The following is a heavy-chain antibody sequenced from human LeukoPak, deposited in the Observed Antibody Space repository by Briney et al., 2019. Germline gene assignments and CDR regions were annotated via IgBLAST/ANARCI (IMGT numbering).Heavy chain of an antibody. CDR3: ARDLYGYSYGFSDY. V-gene: IGHV3-20*04. CDR1: GFTFDDYG. D-gene: IGHD5-18*01. J-gene: IGHJ4*02. Sequence: PGGSLRLSCAASGFTFDDYGMSWVRQAPGKGLEWVSGINWNGGSTGYADSVKGRFTISRDNAKNSLYLQMNSLRAEDTALYYCARDLYGYSYGFSDYWGQGTLVTVSS. CDR2: INWNGGST.